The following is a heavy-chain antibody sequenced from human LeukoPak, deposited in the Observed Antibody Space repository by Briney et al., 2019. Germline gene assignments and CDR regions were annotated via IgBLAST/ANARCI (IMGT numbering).Heavy chain of an antibody. J-gene: IGHJ4*02. Sequence: GKSLKISCKASGYRFTDYWIAWVRQMPGIGLEWMGIIFPGDSNARYRPSLQGHVTISVDKSITTAYLQWRSLKASDTAMYFCAKLNYDSSGFKGRRFDYWGQGTLVTVSS. CDR1: GYRFTDYW. V-gene: IGHV5-51*01. CDR2: IFPGDSNA. D-gene: IGHD3-22*01. CDR3: AKLNYDSSGFKGRRFDY.